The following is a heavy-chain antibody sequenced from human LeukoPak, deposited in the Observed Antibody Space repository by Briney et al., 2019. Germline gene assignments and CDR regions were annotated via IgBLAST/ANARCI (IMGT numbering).Heavy chain of an antibody. V-gene: IGHV3-23*01. D-gene: IGHD3-3*01. Sequence: PGGSLRLSCAASGFTFSSYAMSWVRQAPGKGLEWVPAISGSGGSTYYADSVKGRFTISRDNSKNTLYLQMNSLRAEDTAVYYCAKDLRRFLEWFTFDYWGQGTLVTVSS. J-gene: IGHJ4*02. CDR1: GFTFSSYA. CDR2: ISGSGGST. CDR3: AKDLRRFLEWFTFDY.